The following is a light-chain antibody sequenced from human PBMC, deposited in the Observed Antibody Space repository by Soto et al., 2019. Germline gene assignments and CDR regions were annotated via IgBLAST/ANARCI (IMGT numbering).Light chain of an antibody. CDR3: SSYTSSSTPYV. CDR2: DVT. Sequence: QSALTQPASVSGSPGQSITISCTGTSSDVGGYNYVSWYQQHPGKAPKLMIYDVTNRPSGVSNRFSGSKSGNTASLTISGLQAEAEADYYCSSYTSSSTPYVFATGTKLTVL. V-gene: IGLV2-14*03. J-gene: IGLJ1*01. CDR1: SSDVGGYNY.